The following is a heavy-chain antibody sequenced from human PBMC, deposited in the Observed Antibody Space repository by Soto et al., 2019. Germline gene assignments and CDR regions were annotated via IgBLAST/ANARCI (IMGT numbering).Heavy chain of an antibody. J-gene: IGHJ5*02. D-gene: IGHD2-2*01. Sequence: NPSETLSLTCTVSGGSISSGDYYWSWIRQPPGKGLEWIGYIYYSGSTYYNPSLKSRVTISVDTSKNQFSLKLSSVTAADTAVYYCASQSSSTSCPGILGHWFDPWGQGTLVTVSS. CDR1: GGSISSGDYY. V-gene: IGHV4-30-4*01. CDR2: IYYSGST. CDR3: ASQSSSTSCPGILGHWFDP.